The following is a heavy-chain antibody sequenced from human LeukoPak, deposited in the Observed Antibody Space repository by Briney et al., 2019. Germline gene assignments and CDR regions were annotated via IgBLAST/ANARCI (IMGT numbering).Heavy chain of an antibody. D-gene: IGHD6-19*01. J-gene: IGHJ4*02. Sequence: PGGSLRLSCAASGFTFSSYAMSWVRQAPGKGLEWVSAISGSGGSTYYADSVKGRFTISRDNSKNTLYLQTNSLRAEDTAVYYCARRISSGWYAYYFDYWGQGTLVTVSS. CDR2: ISGSGGST. CDR1: GFTFSSYA. V-gene: IGHV3-23*01. CDR3: ARRISSGWYAYYFDY.